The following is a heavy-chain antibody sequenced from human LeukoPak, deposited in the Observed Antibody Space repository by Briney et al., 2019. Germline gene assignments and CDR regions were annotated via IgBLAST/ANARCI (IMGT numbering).Heavy chain of an antibody. J-gene: IGHJ4*02. CDR2: ISYDGSNK. Sequence: PGRSLRLSCAASGFTFSSYAMHWVRQAPGKGLEWVAVISYDGSNKYYADSVKGRFTIFRDNSKNTLYLQMNSLRAEDTAVYYCARGFQYDILTGYYDYWGQGTLVTVSS. D-gene: IGHD3-9*01. CDR3: ARGFQYDILTGYYDY. V-gene: IGHV3-30*04. CDR1: GFTFSSYA.